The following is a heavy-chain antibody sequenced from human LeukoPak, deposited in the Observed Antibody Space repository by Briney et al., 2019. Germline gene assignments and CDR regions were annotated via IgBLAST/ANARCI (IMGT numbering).Heavy chain of an antibody. CDR1: GGTFSSYA. J-gene: IGHJ6*02. D-gene: IGHD2-2*01. CDR2: IIPILGIA. CDR3: ARGPDCSSTSCYEDYYYYGMDV. Sequence: SVKVSCKASGGTFSSYAISWVRQAPGQGLEWMGRIIPILGIANSAQKFQGRVTITADKSTSTAYMELSSLRSEDTAVYYCARGPDCSSTSCYEDYYYYGMDVWGQGTTVTVSS. V-gene: IGHV1-69*04.